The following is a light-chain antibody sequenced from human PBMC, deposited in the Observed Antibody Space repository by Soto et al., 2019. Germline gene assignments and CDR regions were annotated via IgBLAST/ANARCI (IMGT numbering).Light chain of an antibody. CDR2: WAS. CDR1: QTVLYSSNNKNY. CDR3: QQYYNVPPA. V-gene: IGKV4-1*01. Sequence: DIVMTQSPDSLAVSLGERATINCKSNQTVLYSSNNKNYLAWYQQRPGQPPKLLIYWASTRESGVPARFSGSGSGTDFTLTISSLQAEDVAVYYCQQYYNVPPAFGQGTKVDIK. J-gene: IGKJ1*01.